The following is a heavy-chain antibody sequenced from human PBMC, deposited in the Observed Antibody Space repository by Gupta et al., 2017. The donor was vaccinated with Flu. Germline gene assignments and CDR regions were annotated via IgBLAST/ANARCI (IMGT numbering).Heavy chain of an antibody. J-gene: IGHJ3*02. CDR2: INPSGGST. CDR1: GYTFTSYY. Sequence: QVQLVQSGAEVKKPGASVKVSCKASGYTFTSYYMHWVRQAPGQGLEWMGIINPSGGSTSYAQKFQGRVTMTRDTSTSTVYMELSSLRSEDTAVYYCARANRDYGGNSGFCAFDIWGQGTMVTVSS. V-gene: IGHV1-46*01. D-gene: IGHD4-17*01. CDR3: ARANRDYGGNSGFCAFDI.